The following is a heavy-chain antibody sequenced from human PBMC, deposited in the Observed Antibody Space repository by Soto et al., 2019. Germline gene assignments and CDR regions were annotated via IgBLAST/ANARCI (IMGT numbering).Heavy chain of an antibody. CDR2: ISSSSSTI. CDR3: ARDPDTAMVPPFDY. D-gene: IGHD5-18*01. Sequence: EVQLVESGGGLVQPGGFLRLSCAASGFTFSSYSMNWVRQAPGKGLEWVSYISSSSSTIYYADSVKGRFTISRDNAKNSLYLQMNSLRDEDTAVYYCARDPDTAMVPPFDYWGQGTLVTVSS. V-gene: IGHV3-48*02. CDR1: GFTFSSYS. J-gene: IGHJ4*02.